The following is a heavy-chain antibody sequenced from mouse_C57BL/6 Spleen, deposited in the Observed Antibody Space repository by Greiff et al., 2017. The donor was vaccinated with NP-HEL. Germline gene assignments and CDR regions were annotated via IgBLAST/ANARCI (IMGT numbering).Heavy chain of an antibody. CDR1: GFTFSDYG. J-gene: IGHJ4*01. CDR2: ISSGSSTI. V-gene: IGHV5-17*01. D-gene: IGHD2-10*01. Sequence: EVQLVESGGGLVKPGGSLKLSCAASGFTFSDYGMHWVRQAPEKGLEWVAYISSGSSTIYYADTLKGRFTISRDNAKNTLFRQMTSLRSEDSAMYYCARPYRGAMDYWGQGTSVTVSS. CDR3: ARPYRGAMDY.